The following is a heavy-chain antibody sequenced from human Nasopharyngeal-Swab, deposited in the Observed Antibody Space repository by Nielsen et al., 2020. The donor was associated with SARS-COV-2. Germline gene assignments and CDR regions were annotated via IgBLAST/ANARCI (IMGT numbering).Heavy chain of an antibody. J-gene: IGHJ4*02. Sequence: SETLSLTCAVYGGSFSGYYWSWIRQPPGKGLEWIGEINHSGRTNYNPSLKSRVTTSVDTSKNQFSLKLSSVTAADTAVYYCARTAGTFAFVDYWGQGTLVTVSS. V-gene: IGHV4-34*01. D-gene: IGHD6-13*01. CDR3: ARTAGTFAFVDY. CDR2: INHSGRT. CDR1: GGSFSGYY.